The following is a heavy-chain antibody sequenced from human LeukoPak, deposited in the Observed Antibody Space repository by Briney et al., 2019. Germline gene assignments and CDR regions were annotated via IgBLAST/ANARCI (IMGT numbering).Heavy chain of an antibody. J-gene: IGHJ6*02. Sequence: GGSLRLSCAASGFTFSSYGMHWVRQAPGKGLEWVAVISYDGSNTYYADSVKGRFTISRDNSKNTLYLQMNSLRAEDTAVYYCAKGPRYSSMDVWGQGTTVTVSS. CDR3: AKGPRYSSMDV. V-gene: IGHV3-30*18. D-gene: IGHD3-9*01. CDR1: GFTFSSYG. CDR2: ISYDGSNT.